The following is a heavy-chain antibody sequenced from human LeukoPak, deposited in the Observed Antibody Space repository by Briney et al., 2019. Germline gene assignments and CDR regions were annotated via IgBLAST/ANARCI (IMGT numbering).Heavy chain of an antibody. Sequence: PGGSLRLSCAGSGFTFSSYNMAWVRQAPGKGLQLISYISSGSSTIYYADSVKGRFTISRDNAKNSLYLHMNGLRDEDTAVYYCARDFVEMATITGDSWGQGTLVTVSS. CDR3: ARDFVEMATITGDS. CDR2: ISSGSSTI. J-gene: IGHJ4*02. V-gene: IGHV3-48*02. D-gene: IGHD5-24*01. CDR1: GFTFSSYN.